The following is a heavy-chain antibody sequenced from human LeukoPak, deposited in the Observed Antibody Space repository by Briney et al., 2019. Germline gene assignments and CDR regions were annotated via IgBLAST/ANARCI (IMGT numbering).Heavy chain of an antibody. CDR2: VYYSGTT. CDR3: ARHGNGAFDI. J-gene: IGHJ3*02. Sequence: SETLSLTCTVSGDSIRNYYWSWIRQPPGKRLEWLAYVYYSGTTNYNPSLASRVTVSVDTSKNQFSLKLSSVTAADTAVYYCARHGNGAFDIWGQGTMVTVSS. V-gene: IGHV4-59*08. D-gene: IGHD1-1*01. CDR1: GDSIRNYY.